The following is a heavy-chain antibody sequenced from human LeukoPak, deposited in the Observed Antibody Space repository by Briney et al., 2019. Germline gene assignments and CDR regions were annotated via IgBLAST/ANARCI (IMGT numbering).Heavy chain of an antibody. D-gene: IGHD2-2*01. CDR1: YYIFSNYG. J-gene: IGHJ6*02. CDR2: VSAYNGNI. Sequence: ASVKVSCKASYYIFSNYGVSWVRQAPGQGLEWMGWVSAYNGNINYAQKFQGRVTMTTDTSTSTAYMELRSLRSGDTALYYCARDSPTPFDVAVVPADYYYGMDVWGQGTTVTVSS. CDR3: ARDSPTPFDVAVVPADYYYGMDV. V-gene: IGHV1-18*01.